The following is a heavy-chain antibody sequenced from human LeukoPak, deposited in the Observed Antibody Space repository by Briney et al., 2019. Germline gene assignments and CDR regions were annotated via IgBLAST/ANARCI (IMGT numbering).Heavy chain of an antibody. CDR3: ARSSGGMFRTKFDY. CDR1: GGSISSSSYY. J-gene: IGHJ4*02. Sequence: PSETLSLTCTVSGGSISSSSYYWGWIRQPPGKGLEWIGSIYYSGSTYYNPSLKSRVTISVDTSKNQFSLKLSSVTAADTAVYYCARSSGGMFRTKFDYWGQGTLVTVSS. CDR2: IYYSGST. D-gene: IGHD3-16*01. V-gene: IGHV4-39*01.